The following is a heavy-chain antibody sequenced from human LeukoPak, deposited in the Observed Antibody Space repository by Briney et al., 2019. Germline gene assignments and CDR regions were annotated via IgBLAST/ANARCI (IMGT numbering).Heavy chain of an antibody. V-gene: IGHV3-21*01. D-gene: IGHD3-22*01. CDR1: RFTFSSYS. Sequence: GGSLRLSCAASRFTFSSYSMNWVRQAPGKGLEWVSSISSSSSYIYYADSVKGRFTISRDNAKNSLYLQMNSLRAEDTAVYYCAREPDSSGYYFPDAFDIWGQGTMVTVSS. CDR3: AREPDSSGYYFPDAFDI. J-gene: IGHJ3*02. CDR2: ISSSSSYI.